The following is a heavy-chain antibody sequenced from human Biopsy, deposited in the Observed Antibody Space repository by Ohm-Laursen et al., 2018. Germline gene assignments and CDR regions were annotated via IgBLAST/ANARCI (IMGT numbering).Heavy chain of an antibody. V-gene: IGHV1-8*01. CDR2: LNPVSGNS. J-gene: IGHJ5*02. D-gene: IGHD4-11*01. CDR3: GRAVRNQLQTDP. CDR1: GSTFTSYD. Sequence: GASRKVSCKASGSTFTSYDITWVRQASGHGTEWIRWLNPVSGNSNFGQKFRSRVTVTSDTSIITAYMVLSGLTSDDTATYYCGRAVRNQLQTDPWRQGPLVTVTS.